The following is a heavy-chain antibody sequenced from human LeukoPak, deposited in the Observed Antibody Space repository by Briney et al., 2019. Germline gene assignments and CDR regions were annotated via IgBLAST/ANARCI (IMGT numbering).Heavy chain of an antibody. CDR1: GFTFSSYG. Sequence: GGSLRLSCAASGFTFSSYGMHWVRQAPGKGLEWVAVISYDGSNKYYADSVKGRFTISRDNSKNTQYLQMNSLRAEDTAVYYCATSWGPDTSAFRWGRDGMDVWGQGTTVIVS. V-gene: IGHV3-30*03. D-gene: IGHD3-16*01. J-gene: IGHJ6*02. CDR2: ISYDGSNK. CDR3: ATSWGPDTSAFRWGRDGMDV.